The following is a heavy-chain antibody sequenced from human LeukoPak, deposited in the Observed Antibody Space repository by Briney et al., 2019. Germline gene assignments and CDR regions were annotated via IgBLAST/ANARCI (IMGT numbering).Heavy chain of an antibody. CDR3: ARGHLLGYCSGGSCPTGFDY. J-gene: IGHJ4*02. CDR1: GYTFTSYY. V-gene: IGHV1-46*01. D-gene: IGHD2-15*01. Sequence: GASVKVSCKASGYTFTSYYMHWVRQAPGQGLEWMGIINPSGGSTSYAQKFQGRVTMTRDTSTSTVYMELRSLRSEDTAVYYCARGHLLGYCSGGSCPTGFDYWGQGTLVTVSS. CDR2: INPSGGST.